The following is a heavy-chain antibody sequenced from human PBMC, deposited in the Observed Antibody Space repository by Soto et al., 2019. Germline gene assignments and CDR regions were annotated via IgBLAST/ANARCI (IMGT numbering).Heavy chain of an antibody. CDR1: VFTFINYY. V-gene: IGHV3-11*01. Sequence: GWSLRLSCASSVFTFINYYMSWIRQAPGKGLEWVSCISSSGSTTYYADSVKGRFTISRDNAKNSLSLQMNSLRAEDTAVYYCARDYCSSNTCPNSGMDVWGQGTMVTVSS. J-gene: IGHJ6*02. CDR2: ISSSGSTT. CDR3: ARDYCSSNTCPNSGMDV. D-gene: IGHD2-2*01.